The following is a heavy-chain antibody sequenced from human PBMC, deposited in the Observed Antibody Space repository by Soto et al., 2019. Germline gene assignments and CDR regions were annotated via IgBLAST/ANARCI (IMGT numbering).Heavy chain of an antibody. Sequence: QVQLVESGGGVFQPGRSLRLSCAAPGFTFSSSGMHWVRQAPGKGLEWVAVTSYDGSSGYYADSVRGRFTISRDNSKNTLYLRMNSLRAEDTAVYYCAKSPPVVTGYFDYWGQGTLVTVSS. CDR1: GFTFSSSG. D-gene: IGHD2-21*02. J-gene: IGHJ4*02. CDR3: AKSPPVVTGYFDY. CDR2: TSYDGSSG. V-gene: IGHV3-30*18.